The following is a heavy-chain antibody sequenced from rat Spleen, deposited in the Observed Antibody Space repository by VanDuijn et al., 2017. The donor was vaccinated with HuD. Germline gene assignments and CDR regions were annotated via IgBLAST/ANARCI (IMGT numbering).Heavy chain of an antibody. CDR2: ITDTGGSI. J-gene: IGHJ3*01. CDR3: TTFSAYATSPFAY. CDR1: GFTFNNYW. Sequence: EVQLVESGGGLVQPGRSLKLSCVASGFTFNNYWKTWIRQAPGKGLEWVASITDTGGSIYYPDSVKGRFTISRDPAQNTLYLQMDGLRSEDTATYYCTTFSAYATSPFAYWGRGALVTVSS. V-gene: IGHV5-31*01. D-gene: IGHD1-6*01.